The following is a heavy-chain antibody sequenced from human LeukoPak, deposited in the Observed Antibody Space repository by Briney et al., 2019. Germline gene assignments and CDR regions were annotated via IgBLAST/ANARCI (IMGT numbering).Heavy chain of an antibody. V-gene: IGHV3-53*01. D-gene: IGHD2-15*01. Sequence: GGSLRLSCAASGFTFSTYAITWVRQAPGKGLEWVSIIYSDDSTYYADSVKGRFTISRDNSKNTLYLQMNSLRAEDTAVYYCARVVGVVAATSYNWFDPWGQGTLVTVSS. CDR1: GFTFSTYA. CDR3: ARVVGVVAATSYNWFDP. CDR2: IYSDDST. J-gene: IGHJ5*02.